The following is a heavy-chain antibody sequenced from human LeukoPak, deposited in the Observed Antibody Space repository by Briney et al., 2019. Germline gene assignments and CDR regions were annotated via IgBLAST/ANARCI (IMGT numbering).Heavy chain of an antibody. V-gene: IGHV4-30-4*01. J-gene: IGHJ4*02. CDR2: IYYSGST. D-gene: IGHD5-18*01. CDR3: ARVDTAMVPPDY. CDR1: GGSISSGDYY. Sequence: SETLSLTCTVSGGSISSGDYYWSWIRQPPGKGLEWIGYIYYSGSTYYNPSPKSRVTISVDTSKNQFSLKLSSVTAADTAVYYCARVDTAMVPPDYWGQGTLVTVSS.